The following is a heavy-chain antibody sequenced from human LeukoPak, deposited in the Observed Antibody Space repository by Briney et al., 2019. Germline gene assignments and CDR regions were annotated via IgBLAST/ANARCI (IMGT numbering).Heavy chain of an antibody. CDR2: ISSSGSTI. V-gene: IGHV3-48*03. J-gene: IGHJ4*02. CDR3: ARADISRGYCFDY. Sequence: GGSLRLSCAASGFTFSSYEMNWVRQAPGKGLEWVSYISSSGSTIYYADSVKGRFTISRDNAKNSLYLQMNSLRAEDTAVYYCARADISRGYCFDYWGQGTLVTVSS. CDR1: GFTFSSYE. D-gene: IGHD2-15*01.